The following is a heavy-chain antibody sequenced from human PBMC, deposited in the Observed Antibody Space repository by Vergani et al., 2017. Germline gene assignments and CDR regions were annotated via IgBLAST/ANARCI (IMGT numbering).Heavy chain of an antibody. D-gene: IGHD1-26*01. CDR1: VGSFSGYY. Sequence: QVQLQQWGAGLLKPSETLSLTCAVYVGSFSGYYWSWIRQPPGKGLEWIGEINHSGSTNYNPSLKSRVTISVDTSKNQFSLKLSSVTAADTAVYYCARSSGSYRNWGQGTLVTVSS. V-gene: IGHV4-34*01. J-gene: IGHJ4*02. CDR2: INHSGST. CDR3: ARSSGSYRN.